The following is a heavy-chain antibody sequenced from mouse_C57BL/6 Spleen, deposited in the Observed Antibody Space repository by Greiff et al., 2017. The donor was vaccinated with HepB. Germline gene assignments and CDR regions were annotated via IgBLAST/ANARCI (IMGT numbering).Heavy chain of an antibody. CDR1: GYSITSGYY. Sequence: EVQLQESGPGLVNPSQSLSLTCSVTGYSITSGYYWNWIRQFPGNKLEWMGYISYDGSNNYNPSLKNRISITRDTSKNQFFLKLNSVTTEDTATYYCARGDLAWFAYWGQGTLVTVSA. CDR2: ISYDGSN. D-gene: IGHD3-3*01. V-gene: IGHV3-6*01. J-gene: IGHJ3*01. CDR3: ARGDLAWFAY.